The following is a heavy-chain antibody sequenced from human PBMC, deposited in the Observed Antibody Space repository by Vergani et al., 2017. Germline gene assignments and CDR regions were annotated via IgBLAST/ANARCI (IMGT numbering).Heavy chain of an antibody. Sequence: QVQLVQSGAEVKKPGSSVKVSCKASGGTFSSYAISWVRQAPGQGLEWMGRIIPILGTANYAQKFQGRVTLTADESTSTAYMERSSLRAEDTAVYYCARSSDVGFDPWGQGTLVTVSS. CDR2: IIPILGTA. V-gene: IGHV1-69*11. J-gene: IGHJ5*02. CDR3: ARSSDVGFDP. CDR1: GGTFSSYA.